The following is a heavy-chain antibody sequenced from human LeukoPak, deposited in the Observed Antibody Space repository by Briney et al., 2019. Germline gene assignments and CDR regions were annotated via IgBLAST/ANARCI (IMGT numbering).Heavy chain of an antibody. Sequence: GGSLRLSCAASGFTFSSYWMSWVRQAPGKGLEWVANIKQDGSEKYYVDSVKGRFTISRDNAKNSLYLQMNSLRAEDTALYYCAKDGPSNYDILTGYYPFSYGMDVWGQGTTVTVSS. CDR1: GFTFSSYW. CDR3: AKDGPSNYDILTGYYPFSYGMDV. V-gene: IGHV3-7*03. J-gene: IGHJ6*02. CDR2: IKQDGSEK. D-gene: IGHD3-9*01.